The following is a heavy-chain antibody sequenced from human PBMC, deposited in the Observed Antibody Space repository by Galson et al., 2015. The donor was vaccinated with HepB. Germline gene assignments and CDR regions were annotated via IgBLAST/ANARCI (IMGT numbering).Heavy chain of an antibody. CDR1: EFTFSNAW. CDR2: IWFNEDQK. Sequence: SLRLSCAASEFTFSNAWMSWVRQAPGKGLEWVAVIWFNEDQKYYADFVKGRFTISRDNSKNTLYLQMDDLRDEDTAMYYCTRKETNVKWYVPFDYWGQGTLVTVSS. D-gene: IGHD2-15*01. J-gene: IGHJ4*02. V-gene: IGHV3-33*08. CDR3: TRKETNVKWYVPFDY.